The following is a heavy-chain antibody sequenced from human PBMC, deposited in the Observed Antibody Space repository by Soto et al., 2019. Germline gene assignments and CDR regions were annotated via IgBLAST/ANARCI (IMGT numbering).Heavy chain of an antibody. CDR3: ARHGDCSGGTCSSASPFHN. Sequence: QVQLQESGPGLVKPSETLSLTCIVSGGAITTTSYYWGWIRQSPGKGLEWIGTIYYSGTTYYTASLVSRPPTSVDTTTTHCPLRLNSVTAADTAVYYCARHGDCSGGTCSSASPFHNWGPGTLVTVSS. D-gene: IGHD2-15*01. J-gene: IGHJ4*02. V-gene: IGHV4-39*01. CDR1: GGAITTTSYY. CDR2: IYYSGTT.